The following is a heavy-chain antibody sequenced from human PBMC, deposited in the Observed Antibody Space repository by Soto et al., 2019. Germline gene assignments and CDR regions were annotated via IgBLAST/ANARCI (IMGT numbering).Heavy chain of an antibody. D-gene: IGHD2-8*01. CDR2: ISAYNGNT. V-gene: IGHV1-18*01. Sequence: ASVKVSCKASGYTFTSYGISWVRQAPGQGLEWMGWISAYNGNTNYAQKLQGRVTMTTDTSTSTAYMELRSLRSDDTAVYYCARDGPYCTNGVCRNWFDPWGQGTLVTVSS. CDR3: ARDGPYCTNGVCRNWFDP. CDR1: GYTFTSYG. J-gene: IGHJ5*02.